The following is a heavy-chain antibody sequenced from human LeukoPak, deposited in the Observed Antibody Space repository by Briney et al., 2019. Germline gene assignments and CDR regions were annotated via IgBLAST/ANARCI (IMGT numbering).Heavy chain of an antibody. J-gene: IGHJ4*02. Sequence: GGSLRLSCAASGFTFSAYAMAWVRRPPGRGLEWVSTMALSGGPTHYADAVEGRFTISRDDSKSTLYLRINNLRAEDTAVYYCAKWKYSNSGIDDYWGQGTLVTVSS. CDR3: AKWKYSNSGIDDY. CDR1: GFTFSAYA. D-gene: IGHD6-6*01. V-gene: IGHV3-23*01. CDR2: MALSGGPT.